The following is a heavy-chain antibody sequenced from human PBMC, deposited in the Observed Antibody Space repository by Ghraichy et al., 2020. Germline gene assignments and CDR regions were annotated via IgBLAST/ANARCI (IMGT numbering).Heavy chain of an antibody. V-gene: IGHV4-59*01. CDR3: ARVGQTSYDSSGYWYYYYYGMYV. D-gene: IGHD3-22*01. J-gene: IGHJ6*02. CDR2: IYYSGST. Sequence: SETLSLTCTVSGGSISSYYWSWIRQPPGKGLEWIGYIYYSGSTNYNPSLKSRVTISVDTSKNQFSLKLSSVTAADTAVYYCARVGQTSYDSSGYWYYYYYGMYVWGQETTVT. CDR1: GGSISSYY.